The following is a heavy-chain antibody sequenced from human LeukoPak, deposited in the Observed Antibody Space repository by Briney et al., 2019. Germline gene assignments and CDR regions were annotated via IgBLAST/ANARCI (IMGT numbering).Heavy chain of an antibody. Sequence: SETLSLTCTVSGGSISSYYWSWIRQPPGKGLEWIGYIYYSGSTNYNPSLKSRVTISVDTSKNQFSLKLSSVTAADTAVYYCARIAYYYDSSGYYIYYFYYWGQGTLVTVSS. CDR3: ARIAYYYDSSGYYIYYFYY. D-gene: IGHD3-22*01. CDR2: IYYSGST. J-gene: IGHJ4*02. V-gene: IGHV4-59*01. CDR1: GGSISSYY.